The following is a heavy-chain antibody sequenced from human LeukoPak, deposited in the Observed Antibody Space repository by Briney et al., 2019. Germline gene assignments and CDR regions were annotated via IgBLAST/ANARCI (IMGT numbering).Heavy chain of an antibody. V-gene: IGHV4-59*01. Sequence: SETLSLTSTVSGGSISSYYWSWIRQPPGKGLEWIGYIYYSGSTNYNPSLKSRVTISVDTSKNQFSLKLSSVTAADTAVYYCARGVELRENWFDPWGQGTLVTVSS. CDR3: ARGVELRENWFDP. D-gene: IGHD1-26*01. J-gene: IGHJ5*02. CDR2: IYYSGST. CDR1: GGSISSYY.